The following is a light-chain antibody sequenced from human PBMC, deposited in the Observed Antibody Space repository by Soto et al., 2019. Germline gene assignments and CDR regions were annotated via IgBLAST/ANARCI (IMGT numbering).Light chain of an antibody. Sequence: DIQMTQSPSTLSASVGDRVTITCRASQSISSWLAWYQQKPGKAPKLLIYDASSLESGVPSRFSGSGSGTEFTLTNSSLQPDDFATYYCQQYNSYSGTLGQGTKLEIK. CDR2: DAS. CDR3: QQYNSYSGT. V-gene: IGKV1-5*01. J-gene: IGKJ2*01. CDR1: QSISSW.